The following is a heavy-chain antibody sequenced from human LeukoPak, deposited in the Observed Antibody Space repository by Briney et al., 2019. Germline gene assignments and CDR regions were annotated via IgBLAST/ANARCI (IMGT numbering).Heavy chain of an antibody. CDR2: IYYSGST. CDR1: GGSISSSSYY. J-gene: IGHJ4*02. CDR3: ARLTASGIADRPMGFDY. V-gene: IGHV4-39*01. D-gene: IGHD6-6*01. Sequence: SETLSLTCTVSGGSISSSSYYWGWIRQPPGNGLEWIGSIYYSGSTYYNPSLKSRVTISVDTSKNQFSLKLSSVTAADTAVYYCARLTASGIADRPMGFDYWGQGTLVTVSS.